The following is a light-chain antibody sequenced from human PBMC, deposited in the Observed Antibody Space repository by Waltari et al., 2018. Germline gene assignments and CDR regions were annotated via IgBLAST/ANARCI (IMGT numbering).Light chain of an antibody. Sequence: DIQMTQSPSTLSASVGERVTITCRSCQRVSSWLARYQQKPGKAPNHLIYKASSLESGVPSRFSGSGSGTEFTLTISSLQPDDFATYYCQQYKSYTYTFGQGTKVEIK. CDR2: KAS. CDR1: QRVSSW. V-gene: IGKV1-5*03. J-gene: IGKJ2*01. CDR3: QQYKSYTYT.